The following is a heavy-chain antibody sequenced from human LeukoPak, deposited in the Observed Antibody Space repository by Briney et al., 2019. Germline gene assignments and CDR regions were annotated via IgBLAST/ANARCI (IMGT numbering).Heavy chain of an antibody. CDR3: ARSAAAAFDY. CDR2: IKQDGSEK. J-gene: IGHJ4*02. D-gene: IGHD6-13*01. CDR1: GFTFSNYW. Sequence: GGSLRLSCAASGFTFSNYWMSWVRQAPGKGLEWAANIKQDGSEKYYVDSVKGRFTISRDNAKNSLYLQMNSLRAEDTAVYYCARSAAAAFDYWGQGTLVTVSS. V-gene: IGHV3-7*01.